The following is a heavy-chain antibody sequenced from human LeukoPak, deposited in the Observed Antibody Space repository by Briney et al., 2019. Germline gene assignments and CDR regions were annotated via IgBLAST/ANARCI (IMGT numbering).Heavy chain of an antibody. CDR3: ARAGPSSSWHQFDY. J-gene: IGHJ4*02. V-gene: IGHV3-66*01. Sequence: GGSLRLSCAASGFTFNGYNMNWVRQAPGKGLEWVSVIYSGGRTYYADSVKGRFTISRDNSKNTLYLQMNSLRAEDTAVYYCARAGPSSSWHQFDYWGQGTLVTVSS. D-gene: IGHD6-13*01. CDR1: GFTFNGYN. CDR2: IYSGGRT.